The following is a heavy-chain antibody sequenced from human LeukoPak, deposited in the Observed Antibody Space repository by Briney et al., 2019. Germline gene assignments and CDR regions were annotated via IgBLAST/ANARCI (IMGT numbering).Heavy chain of an antibody. CDR1: GFTFSSYW. Sequence: GGSLRLSCAASGFTFSSYWMSWVRQAPGKGLEWVANIKQDGSEKYYVDSVKGRFTISRDNAKNSLYLQMNSLRAEDTAVYYCARDVSYGYYYAYYFDYWGQGTLVTVSS. CDR3: ARDVSYGYYYAYYFDY. J-gene: IGHJ4*02. D-gene: IGHD3-22*01. CDR2: IKQDGSEK. V-gene: IGHV3-7*01.